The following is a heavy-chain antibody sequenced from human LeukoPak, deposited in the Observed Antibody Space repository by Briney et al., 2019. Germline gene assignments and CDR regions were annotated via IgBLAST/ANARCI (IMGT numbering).Heavy chain of an antibody. D-gene: IGHD2-15*01. CDR1: GGSFSGYY. Sequence: PSETLSLTCAVYGGSFSGYYWSWIRQPPGKGLEWIGEINHSGSTNYNPSLKSRVTIYVDSSKNQFSLKLSSVTAADTAVYFCARHTVALAGIDSWGQGTLVTVSS. V-gene: IGHV4-34*01. J-gene: IGHJ4*02. CDR2: INHSGST. CDR3: ARHTVALAGIDS.